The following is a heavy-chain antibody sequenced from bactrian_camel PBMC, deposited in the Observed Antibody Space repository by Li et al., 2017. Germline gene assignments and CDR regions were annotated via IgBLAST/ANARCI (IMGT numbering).Heavy chain of an antibody. J-gene: IGHJ4*01. Sequence: VQLVESGGDSVQAGESLRLSCVASGYTLPMNMGWFRRLPGQEREGVAAIAGDGRTDYADFVKGRFTISRDNDKNTVNLMMNSLKPEDTAVYYCVTWDYWARGPRSPSP. D-gene: IGHD2*01. CDR1: GYTLPMN. CDR2: IAGDGRT. V-gene: IGHV3S53*01.